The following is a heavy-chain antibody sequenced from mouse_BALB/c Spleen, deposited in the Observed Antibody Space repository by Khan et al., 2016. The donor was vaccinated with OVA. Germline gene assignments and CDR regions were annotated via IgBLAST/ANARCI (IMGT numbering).Heavy chain of an antibody. CDR3: ARGGFAY. J-gene: IGHJ3*01. Sequence: EVELVESGGGLVQPGGSRKLSCAASGFTFIDYGMAWVRQTPGKGPEWIAFISSVAYSFYYADTVTGRFTISRENAKNTLYLEMSSLRSDDTAMYYCARGGFAYWGQETLVTVSA. V-gene: IGHV5-15*02. CDR2: ISSVAYSF. CDR1: GFTFIDYG.